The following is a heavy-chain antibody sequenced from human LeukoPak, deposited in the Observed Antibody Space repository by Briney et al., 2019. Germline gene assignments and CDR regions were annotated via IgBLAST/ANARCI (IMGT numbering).Heavy chain of an antibody. J-gene: IGHJ4*02. CDR3: ARSLGSCSSTSCPPGY. D-gene: IGHD2-2*01. CDR1: GFTFSSYA. Sequence: PGRSLRLSCAASGFTFSSYAMHWVRQAPGKGLEWVAVISYDGSNKYYADSVKGRFTISRDNSKNTLYLQMNSLRGEDPAVYYCARSLGSCSSTSCPPGYWGQGTLVTVSS. CDR2: ISYDGSNK. V-gene: IGHV3-30*04.